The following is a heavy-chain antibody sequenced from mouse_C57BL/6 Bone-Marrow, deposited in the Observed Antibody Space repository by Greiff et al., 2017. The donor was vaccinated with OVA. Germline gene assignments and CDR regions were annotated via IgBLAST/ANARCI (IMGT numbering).Heavy chain of an antibody. Sequence: VQLQQSGAELVRPGSSVKISCKASGYAFSSYWMNWVKQRPGQGLEWIGQIYPGDGDTNSNGKFKGKATLTADKSSSTADMQLSSLTSEESAVYFGAKKSVYALDYWGQGTSVTVSS. V-gene: IGHV1-80*01. CDR2: IYPGDGDT. CDR1: GYAFSSYW. CDR3: AKKSVYALDY. J-gene: IGHJ4*01.